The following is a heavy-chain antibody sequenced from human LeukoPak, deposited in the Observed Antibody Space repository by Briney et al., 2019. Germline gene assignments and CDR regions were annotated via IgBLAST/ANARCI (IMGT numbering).Heavy chain of an antibody. CDR3: ARVTPYYYYYYMDV. Sequence: ASVRVSCKASGYTFTGYYMHWVRQAPGQGLEWMGWISAYNGNTNYAQKLQGRVTMTTDTSTSTAYMELRSLRSDDTAVYYCARVTPYYYYYYMDVWGKGTTVTVSS. J-gene: IGHJ6*03. CDR2: ISAYNGNT. V-gene: IGHV1-18*04. CDR1: GYTFTGYY.